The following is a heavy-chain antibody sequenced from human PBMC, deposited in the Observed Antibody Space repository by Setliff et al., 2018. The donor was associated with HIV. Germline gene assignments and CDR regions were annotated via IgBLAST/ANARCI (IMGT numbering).Heavy chain of an antibody. CDR1: GYSISSGCY. CDR3: ARQPLYNDYDWRSYYFDY. D-gene: IGHD5-12*01. Sequence: PSETLSLTCAVSGYSISSGCYWGWIRQPPGKGLEWIAIIHQSGTAHKRPSLKSRVTISIDTSENLFSLKLSGVTAADTAIYYCARQPLYNDYDWRSYYFDYWGQGSLVTVSS. J-gene: IGHJ4*02. CDR2: IHQSGTA. V-gene: IGHV4-38-2*01.